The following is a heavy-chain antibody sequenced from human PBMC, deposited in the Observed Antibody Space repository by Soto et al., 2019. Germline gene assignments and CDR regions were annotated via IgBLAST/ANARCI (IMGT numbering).Heavy chain of an antibody. Sequence: SLTCRVSGDSTIRGGYYWSWIRQHPGKGLEWIGYIYWSGNTYFNPSLKSRVSISLGTSSNQFSLNLTSVTAADTAVYYCARGAADYGDAFDIWGQGTTVTVSS. V-gene: IGHV4-31*03. CDR3: ARGAADYGDAFDI. D-gene: IGHD4-17*01. CDR1: GDSTIRGGYY. CDR2: IYWSGNT. J-gene: IGHJ3*02.